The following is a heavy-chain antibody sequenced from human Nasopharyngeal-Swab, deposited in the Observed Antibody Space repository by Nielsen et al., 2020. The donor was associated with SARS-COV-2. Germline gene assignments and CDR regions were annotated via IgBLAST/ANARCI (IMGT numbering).Heavy chain of an antibody. D-gene: IGHD4-17*01. CDR1: GYTFTSYD. V-gene: IGHV1-8*01. J-gene: IGHJ6*03. Sequence: ASVKVSCKASGYTFTSYDINWVRQATGQGLEWMGWMNPNSGNTGYAQKFQGRVTMTRNTSISTAYMELSSLRSEDTAVYYCARGPATVTTSYYYYYMDVWGKGTTVTVSS. CDR3: ARGPATVTTSYYYYYMDV. CDR2: MNPNSGNT.